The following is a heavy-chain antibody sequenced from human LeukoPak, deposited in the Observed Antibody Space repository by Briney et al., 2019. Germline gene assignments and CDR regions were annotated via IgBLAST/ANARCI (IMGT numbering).Heavy chain of an antibody. CDR2: IKQDESEK. D-gene: IGHD2-2*01. V-gene: IGHV3-7*01. Sequence: GGSLRLSCSASGFTFSNYWMSWVRQAPGKGLEWVANIKQDESEKYYVDSVKGRFTISRDNAKSSLYLQMNSLRAEDTAVYYCSRALNSSSSRYKALGGWGKGTLVTVPS. J-gene: IGHJ4*02. CDR1: GFTFSNYW. CDR3: SRALNSSSSRYKALGG.